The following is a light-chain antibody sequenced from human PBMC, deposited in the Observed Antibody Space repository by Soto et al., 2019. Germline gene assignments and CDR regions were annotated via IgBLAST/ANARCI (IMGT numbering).Light chain of an antibody. CDR2: GAS. J-gene: IGKJ1*01. V-gene: IGKV3-15*01. Sequence: VMTQSPATLSPSPGQRPTLSCRASQSVSSNLAWYQQKPGQAPRLLIYGASTRATGIPARFSGSGSGTEFTLTISSLQPDDFATYYCQHYNSYSEAFGQGTKVDI. CDR1: QSVSSN. CDR3: QHYNSYSEA.